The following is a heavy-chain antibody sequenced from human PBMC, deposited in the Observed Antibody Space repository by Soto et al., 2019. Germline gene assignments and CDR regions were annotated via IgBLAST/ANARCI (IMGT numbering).Heavy chain of an antibody. CDR1: VFSLSTSGVG. CDR3: AHNGLLVTADIPYYYGMDV. CDR2: IYWNDDK. J-gene: IGHJ6*02. D-gene: IGHD2-2*01. V-gene: IGHV2-5*01. Sequence: XGPTLVNPPHTLPLTCTFAVFSLSTSGVGVGWIRQPPGKALEWLALIYWNDDKRYSPSLKSRLTITKDTSKNQVVLTMTNMDPVDTATYYCAHNGLLVTADIPYYYGMDVWGQGTTVTVPS.